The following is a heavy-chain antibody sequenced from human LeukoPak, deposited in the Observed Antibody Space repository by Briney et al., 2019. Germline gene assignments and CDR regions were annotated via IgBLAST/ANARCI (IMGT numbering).Heavy chain of an antibody. CDR2: TYYRSKWYN. CDR1: GDSVSSNSAA. Sequence: SQTLSLTCAISGDSVSSNSAAWNWIRQSPSRGLEWLGRTYYRSKWYNDYTVSVKSRITINPGTSKNQFSLQLNSVTPEDMAVYYCARTGYSSSLWVDYWGQGTLVTVSS. J-gene: IGHJ4*02. V-gene: IGHV6-1*01. CDR3: ARTGYSSSLWVDY. D-gene: IGHD6-13*01.